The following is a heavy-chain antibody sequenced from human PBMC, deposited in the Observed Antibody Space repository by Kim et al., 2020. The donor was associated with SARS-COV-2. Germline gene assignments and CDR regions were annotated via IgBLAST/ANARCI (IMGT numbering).Heavy chain of an antibody. V-gene: IGHV3-48*02. CDR2: ISSSSSPI. CDR3: ASEGQALSLYYYGMDV. CDR1: GFTFSYYS. Sequence: GGSPRLSCAASGFTFSYYSMNWVRQAPGKGLEWVSYISSSSSPIYHADSVKGRFTVSRDNAKNSLYLQMNSLRDEDTAVYYCASEGQALSLYYYGMDVWG. J-gene: IGHJ6*01.